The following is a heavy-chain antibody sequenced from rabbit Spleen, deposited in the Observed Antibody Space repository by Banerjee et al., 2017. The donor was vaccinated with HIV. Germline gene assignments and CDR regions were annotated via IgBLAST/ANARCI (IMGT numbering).Heavy chain of an antibody. CDR1: GFSFSSSYW. J-gene: IGHJ4*01. D-gene: IGHD4-1*01. Sequence: QEQLEESGGGLVKPGGTLTLTCTASGFSFSSSYWICWVRQAPGKGLESIACIDGGSSGSTWYASWAKGRFTISKTSSTTVTLQMTSLTAADTATYFCARDLAAAIGWNFYLWGQGTLVTVS. V-gene: IGHV1S45*01. CDR3: ARDLAAAIGWNFYL. CDR2: IDGGSSGST.